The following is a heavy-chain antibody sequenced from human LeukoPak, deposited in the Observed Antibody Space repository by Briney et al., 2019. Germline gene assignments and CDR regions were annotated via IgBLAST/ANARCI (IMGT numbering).Heavy chain of an antibody. J-gene: IGHJ5*02. CDR1: GFTYDDYA. CDR2: IYYSGST. V-gene: IGHV4-59*01. Sequence: MAGGSLRLSCAASGFTYDDYAMHWVRQVPGKGLEWIGYIYYSGSTNYNPSLKSRVTISLDTSRNQFSLKLSSVTTADTAVYYCARGSYDISTDYVYPRLLWFDPWGQGTLVTVSS. D-gene: IGHD3-9*01. CDR3: ARGSYDISTDYVYPRLLWFDP.